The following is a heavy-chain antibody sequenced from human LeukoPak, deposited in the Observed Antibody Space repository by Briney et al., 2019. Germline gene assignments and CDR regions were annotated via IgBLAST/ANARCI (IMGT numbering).Heavy chain of an antibody. D-gene: IGHD2-2*01. Sequence: SETLSLTCTVSGGSISGASISSYYWSCIRQAPGKGLEWIGFIYNSGSTNYNPSLKSRVTISVDTSENQFSLKLSSVTAADTAVYYCARIKSGGTDCSSTSCLFDYWGQGTLVTVSS. V-gene: IGHV4-61*01. CDR3: ARIKSGGTDCSSTSCLFDY. CDR1: GGSISGASISSYY. J-gene: IGHJ4*02. CDR2: IYNSGST.